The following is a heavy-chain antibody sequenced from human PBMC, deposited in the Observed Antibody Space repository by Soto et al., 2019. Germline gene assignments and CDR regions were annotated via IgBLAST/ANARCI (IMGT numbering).Heavy chain of an antibody. CDR3: ARGIDRGLWFGELLTPGSSSYYYYGMDV. V-gene: IGHV1-3*01. Sequence: ASVKVSCKASGYTFSGSVMHWVRQAPGQRREWMGWINADNGNTKYSQKVQDRVTLTRDKAARTAYMELSSLRSEDTTVYYCARGIDRGLWFGELLTPGSSSYYYYGMDVWGQGTTVTVSS. D-gene: IGHD3-10*01. J-gene: IGHJ6*02. CDR2: INADNGNT. CDR1: GYTFSGSV.